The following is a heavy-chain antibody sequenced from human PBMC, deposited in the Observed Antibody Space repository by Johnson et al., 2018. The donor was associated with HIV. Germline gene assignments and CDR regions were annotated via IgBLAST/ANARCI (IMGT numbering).Heavy chain of an antibody. CDR1: GFTFSSYA. J-gene: IGHJ3*02. D-gene: IGHD5-18*01. CDR3: ARERGPWKHLWLRDAFDI. V-gene: IGHV3-30*04. CDR2: ISYDGSNK. Sequence: QVQLVESGGGVVQPGRSLRLSCAASGFTFSSYAMHWVRQAPGKGLEWVAVISYDGSNKYYADSVKGRFTISRDNSKNTLYLQLNSLTAADTAVYYCARERGPWKHLWLRDAFDIWGQGTMVTVSS.